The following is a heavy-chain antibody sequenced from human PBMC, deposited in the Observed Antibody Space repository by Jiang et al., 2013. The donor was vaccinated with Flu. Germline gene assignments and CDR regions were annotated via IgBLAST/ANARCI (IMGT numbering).Heavy chain of an antibody. V-gene: IGHV2-70*01. CDR2: IDWDDDK. CDR3: ARILYYYDSSGYPLYYFDY. Sequence: KPTQTLTLTCTFSGFSLSTSGMCVSWIRQPPGKALEWLALIDWDDDKYYSTSLKTRLTISKDTSKNQVVLTMTNMDPVDTATYYCARILYYYDSSGYPLYYFDYWGQGTLVTVSS. D-gene: IGHD3-22*01. CDR1: GFSLSTSGMC. J-gene: IGHJ4*02.